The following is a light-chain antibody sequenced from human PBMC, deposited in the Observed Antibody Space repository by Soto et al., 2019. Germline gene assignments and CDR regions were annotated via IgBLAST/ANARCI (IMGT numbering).Light chain of an antibody. CDR1: SSNIGNNY. Sequence: QSVLTQSPSVSAAPGQKVTISCSGSSSNIGNNYVSWYQQLPGTAPKLLIYDNNKRPSGIPDRFSGSKSGTSGTRDITGLQTGDEADYYCATWDGSLPGEVFGGGTKVTVL. V-gene: IGLV1-51*01. CDR3: ATWDGSLPGEV. CDR2: DNN. J-gene: IGLJ2*01.